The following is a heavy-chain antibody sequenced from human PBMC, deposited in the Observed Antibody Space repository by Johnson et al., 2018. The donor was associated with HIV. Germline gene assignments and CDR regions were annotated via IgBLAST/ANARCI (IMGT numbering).Heavy chain of an antibody. D-gene: IGHD4-17*01. CDR1: GFTFDDYG. V-gene: IGHV3-30*03. Sequence: QVQLVESGGGVVRPGGSLRLSCAASGFTFDDYGMSWVRQAPGKGLEWVAVISYDGSNKYYADSVKGRFTISRDNSKNTLYLQMNSLRAEDTAVYYCARSRDYGPARSAFDIWGQGTMVTVSS. J-gene: IGHJ3*02. CDR3: ARSRDYGPARSAFDI. CDR2: ISYDGSNK.